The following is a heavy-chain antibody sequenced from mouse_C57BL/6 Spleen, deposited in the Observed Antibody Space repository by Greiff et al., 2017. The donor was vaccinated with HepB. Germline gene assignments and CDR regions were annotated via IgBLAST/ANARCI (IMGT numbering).Heavy chain of an antibody. D-gene: IGHD2-1*01. CDR2: IDPENGDT. CDR3: TKLYPYFDY. V-gene: IGHV14-4*01. CDR1: GFNIKDDY. Sequence: EVKLVESGAELVRPGASVKLSCTASGFNIKDDYMHWVKQRPEQGLEWIGWIDPENGDTEYASKFQGKATITADTSSNTAYLQLSSLTSEDTAVYYCTKLYPYFDYWGQGTTLTVSS. J-gene: IGHJ2*01.